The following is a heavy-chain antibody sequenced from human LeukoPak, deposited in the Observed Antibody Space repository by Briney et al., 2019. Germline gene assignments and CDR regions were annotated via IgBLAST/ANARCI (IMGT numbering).Heavy chain of an antibody. CDR2: ISYDGSNK. CDR1: GFTFSGYG. J-gene: IGHJ6*02. CDR3: AKEARGSYLYYYYGMDV. D-gene: IGHD1-26*01. V-gene: IGHV3-30*18. Sequence: GGSLRLSCAASGFTFSGYGMHGVRQAPGKGLEGVAVISYDGSNKYYADSVKRRFTISRDNSKNTLYLQMTSLRAEDTAVYYCAKEARGSYLYYYYGMDVWGQGTTVTVSS.